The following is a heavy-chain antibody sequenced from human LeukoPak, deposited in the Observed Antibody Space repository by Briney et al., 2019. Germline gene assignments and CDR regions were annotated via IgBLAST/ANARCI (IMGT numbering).Heavy chain of an antibody. CDR2: ISSSSSYI. J-gene: IGHJ3*02. V-gene: IGHV3-21*01. CDR3: AREGSYKVGATSYDAFDI. D-gene: IGHD1-26*01. Sequence: PGGSLRLSCAASGFTFSSYEMNWVRQAPGKGLEWVSSISSSSSYIYYADSMKGRFTISRDNAKNSLYLQMNSLRAEDTAVYYCAREGSYKVGATSYDAFDIWGQGTMVTVSS. CDR1: GFTFSSYE.